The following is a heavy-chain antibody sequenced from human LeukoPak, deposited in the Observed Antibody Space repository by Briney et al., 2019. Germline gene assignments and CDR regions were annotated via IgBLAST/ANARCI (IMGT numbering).Heavy chain of an antibody. CDR2: ISSSSSYI. J-gene: IGHJ6*03. D-gene: IGHD3-3*01. CDR3: ARVHDHKYYYMDV. CDR1: GFTFSSYS. V-gene: IGHV3-21*01. Sequence: GGSLRLSCAASGFTFSSYSMNWVRQAPGKGLEWVSSISSSSSYIYYADSVKGRFTTSRDDAKNSLYLQMNSLRAEDTAVYYCARVHDHKYYYMDVWGKGTTVTVSS.